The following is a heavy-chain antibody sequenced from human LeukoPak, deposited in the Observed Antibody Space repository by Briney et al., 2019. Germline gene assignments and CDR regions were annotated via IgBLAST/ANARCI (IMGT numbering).Heavy chain of an antibody. V-gene: IGHV3-21*01. CDR3: ARAPGLGSSSWYSY. D-gene: IGHD6-13*01. J-gene: IGHJ4*02. Sequence: GGSLRLSCAASGFTFSSYSMNWVRQAPGKGLEWVSSISSSSSSYIYYADSVKGRFTISRDNAKNSLYLQMNSLRAEDTAVYYCARAPGLGSSSWYSYWGQGTLVTVSS. CDR1: GFTFSSYS. CDR2: ISSSSSSYI.